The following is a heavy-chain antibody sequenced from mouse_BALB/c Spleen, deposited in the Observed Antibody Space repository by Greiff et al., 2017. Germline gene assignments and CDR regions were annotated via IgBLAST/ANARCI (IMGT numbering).Heavy chain of an antibody. CDR3: AREGLRSWFAY. CDR2: ISSGGST. CDR1: GFTFSSYA. J-gene: IGHJ3*01. Sequence: EVQLVESGGGLVKPGGSLKLSCAASGFTFSSYAMSWVRQTPEKRLEWVASISSGGSTYYPDSVKGRFTISRDNARNILYLQMSSLRSEDTAMYYCAREGLRSWFAYWGQGTLVTVSA. D-gene: IGHD2-4*01. V-gene: IGHV5-6-5*01.